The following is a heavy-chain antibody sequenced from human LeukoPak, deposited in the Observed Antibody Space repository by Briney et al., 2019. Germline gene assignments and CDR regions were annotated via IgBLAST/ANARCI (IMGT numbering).Heavy chain of an antibody. V-gene: IGHV4-34*01. D-gene: IGHD6-25*01. J-gene: IGHJ6*03. CDR2: INHSGST. CDR1: GGSFSGYC. Sequence: PSETLSLTCAVYGGSFSGYCWSWIRQPPGKGLEWIGEINHSGSTNYNPSLKSRVTISVDTSKNQFSLKLSSVTAADTAVYYCARGRGYPESLYYYYYYYMDVWGKGTTVTVSS. CDR3: ARGRGYPESLYYYYYYYMDV.